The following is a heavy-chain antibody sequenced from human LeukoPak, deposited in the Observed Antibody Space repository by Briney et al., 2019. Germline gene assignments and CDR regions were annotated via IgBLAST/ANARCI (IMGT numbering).Heavy chain of an antibody. CDR2: INHSGST. Sequence: PSETLSLTCAVYGGSFSGYYWSWIRQPPGKGLEWIGEINHSGSTNYNPSLKSRVTISVDTSKNQFSLKLSSVTAADTAVYYCARRMMKKRIAVAGTYLGWYFDLWGRGTLVTVSS. D-gene: IGHD6-19*01. CDR3: ARRMMKKRIAVAGTYLGWYFDL. CDR1: GGSFSGYY. J-gene: IGHJ2*01. V-gene: IGHV4-34*01.